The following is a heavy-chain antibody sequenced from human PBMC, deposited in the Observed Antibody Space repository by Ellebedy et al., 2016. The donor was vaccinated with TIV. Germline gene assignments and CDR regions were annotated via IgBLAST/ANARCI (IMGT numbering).Heavy chain of an antibody. Sequence: MPSETLSLTCAVSGGSISSSNWWSWVRQPPGKGLERIGEIYHSGSTNYNPSLKSRVTISVDKSKNQFSLRLNSVTAADTALYYCARDVSRGIAGAYGQLDYWGQGILVTVSS. CDR3: ARDVSRGIAGAYGQLDY. CDR2: IYHSGST. J-gene: IGHJ4*02. CDR1: GGSISSSNW. V-gene: IGHV4-4*02. D-gene: IGHD1-26*01.